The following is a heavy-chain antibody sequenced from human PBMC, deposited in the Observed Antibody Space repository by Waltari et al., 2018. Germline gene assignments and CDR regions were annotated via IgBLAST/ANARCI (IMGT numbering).Heavy chain of an antibody. CDR3: AKPTYGPGSFLISF. CDR1: GFTFSNHG. D-gene: IGHD3-10*01. V-gene: IGHV3-33*03. Sequence: QVQLVESGGGVVQPGGSLRLSCAASGFTFSNHGMHWVRQAPGKGLEWVAVVGNDGSDKYYADSVKGRFTISRDNSKDTLYLQMNSLRGEDTAVYYCAKPTYGPGSFLISFWGQGTLVTVSS. CDR2: VGNDGSDK. J-gene: IGHJ4*02.